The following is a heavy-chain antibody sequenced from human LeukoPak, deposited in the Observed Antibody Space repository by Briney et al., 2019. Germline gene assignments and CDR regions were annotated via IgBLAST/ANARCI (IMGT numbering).Heavy chain of an antibody. Sequence: GGSLRLSCAASGFTFDDYTMHWVRQAPGKGLEWVSLISWDGGSTYYADSVKGRFTISRDNSKNSLYLQMNSLRTEDTALYYCAKDTTRTYYYDSSGSPGYYMDVWGKGTTVTISS. D-gene: IGHD3-22*01. CDR2: ISWDGGST. V-gene: IGHV3-43*01. J-gene: IGHJ6*03. CDR3: AKDTTRTYYYDSSGSPGYYMDV. CDR1: GFTFDDYT.